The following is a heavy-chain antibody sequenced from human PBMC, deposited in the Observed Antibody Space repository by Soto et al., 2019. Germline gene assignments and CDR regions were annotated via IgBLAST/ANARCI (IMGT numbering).Heavy chain of an antibody. CDR3: AKEKPLTGRGYHFDY. CDR1: GFTFSSYG. J-gene: IGHJ4*02. D-gene: IGHD1-1*01. CDR2: ISYDGNNK. V-gene: IGHV3-30*18. Sequence: VQLVESGGGVVQPGRSLRLSCAASGFTFSSYGMHWVRQAPGKGPEWVAVISYDGNNKYYPDSVKGRFTISRDNSKNTLYLQMNSLRSDDTAVYYCAKEKPLTGRGYHFDYWGQGTLVTVSS.